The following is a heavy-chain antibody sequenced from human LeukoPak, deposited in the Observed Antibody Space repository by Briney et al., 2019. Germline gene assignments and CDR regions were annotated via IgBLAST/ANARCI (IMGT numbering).Heavy chain of an antibody. V-gene: IGHV3-7*01. CDR2: ISEDGSVK. D-gene: IGHD2-2*01. CDR1: GFSLTTYW. CDR3: VGEAPGY. Sequence: GGSLRLAWAASGFSLTTYWMTWIRQAPEKGLEWVAHISEDGSVKYYIDSGKGRFTISRDNAKNSVYLQMNDLRVEDTAVYYCVGEAPGYWGQGALVTVSS. J-gene: IGHJ4*02.